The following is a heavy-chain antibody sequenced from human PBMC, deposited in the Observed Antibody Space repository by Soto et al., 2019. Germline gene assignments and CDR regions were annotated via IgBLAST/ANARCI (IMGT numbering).Heavy chain of an antibody. D-gene: IGHD4-17*01. CDR1: GFRFDDYG. CDR2: ISRDSRSI. Sequence: GGSLRLSCEVSGFRFDDYGMHWVRQAPGKGLEWIAGISRDSRSISYGASMKGRFTISRDNAKNSLYLQLNSLRADDTAFYYCVKDALTTVAYYFDYWGQGALVTVSS. V-gene: IGHV3-9*01. CDR3: VKDALTTVAYYFDY. J-gene: IGHJ4*02.